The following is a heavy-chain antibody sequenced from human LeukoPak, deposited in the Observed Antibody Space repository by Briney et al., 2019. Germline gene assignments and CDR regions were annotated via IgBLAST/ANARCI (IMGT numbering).Heavy chain of an antibody. J-gene: IGHJ4*02. CDR3: ARHYYDSSGYSSPFDY. CDR2: IHPNSGET. CDR1: GYTFTGYH. D-gene: IGHD3-22*01. V-gene: IGHV1-2*02. Sequence: ASVKVSCEASGYTFTGYHIHWVRQAPGQGLEWMGWIHPNSGETLYAQKFQGRVTMTTDTSTSTAYMELRSLRSDDTAVYYCARHYYDSSGYSSPFDYWGQGTLVTVSS.